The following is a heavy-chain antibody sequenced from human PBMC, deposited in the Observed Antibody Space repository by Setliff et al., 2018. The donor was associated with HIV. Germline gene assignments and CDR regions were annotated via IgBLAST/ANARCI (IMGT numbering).Heavy chain of an antibody. Sequence: PGGSLRLSCAASGFTFRTYEMNWVRQAPGKGLEWVSYISRSSRSKYYADSVKGRFTISRDNAKNSLYLQMNSLTAEDTAVYYCARDVSWRVRTYIDYWGQGALVTVSS. D-gene: IGHD3-3*01. CDR1: GFTFRTYE. J-gene: IGHJ4*02. CDR2: ISRSSRSK. CDR3: ARDVSWRVRTYIDY. V-gene: IGHV3-21*05.